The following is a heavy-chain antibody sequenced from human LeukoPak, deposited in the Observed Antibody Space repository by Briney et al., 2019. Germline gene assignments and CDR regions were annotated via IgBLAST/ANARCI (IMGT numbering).Heavy chain of an antibody. CDR3: ARARAGEVMFDY. J-gene: IGHJ4*02. V-gene: IGHV1-2*02. Sequence: ASVKVSCKASGYTFTSYGISWVRQAPGQGLEWMGWINPNSGGTNYAQKFQGRVTMTRDTSISTAYMELSRLRSDDTAVYYCARARAGEVMFDYWGQGTLVTVSS. D-gene: IGHD3-10*01. CDR2: INPNSGGT. CDR1: GYTFTSYG.